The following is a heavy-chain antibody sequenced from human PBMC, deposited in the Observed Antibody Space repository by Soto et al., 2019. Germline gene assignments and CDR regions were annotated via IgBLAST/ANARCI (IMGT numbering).Heavy chain of an antibody. V-gene: IGHV3-48*02. CDR1: GLTFTSYS. CDR3: ARDRGYTYGFDY. Sequence: GGSLRLSCAASGLTFTSYSMNWVRQAPGKGLEWVSFISSSSSTIYYADSVKGRFTISRDNAKNSLYLQMNSLRDEDTAVYYCARDRGYTYGFDYWGQGALVTVSS. J-gene: IGHJ4*02. D-gene: IGHD5-18*01. CDR2: ISSSSSTI.